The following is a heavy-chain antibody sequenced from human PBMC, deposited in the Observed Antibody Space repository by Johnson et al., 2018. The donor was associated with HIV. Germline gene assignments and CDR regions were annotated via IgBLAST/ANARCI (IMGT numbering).Heavy chain of an antibody. J-gene: IGHJ3*02. CDR3: AREPELVAAFDI. V-gene: IGHV3-30-3*01. Sequence: QLQLVESGGGLVQPGRSLRLSCAASGFTFSSYSIHWVRQALGNGLEWLAVISYDGCNKYYADSVRDRFTISRDNSKNTLYLQMNSLRAEDTAVYYCAREPELVAAFDIWGQGTMVTVSS. CDR1: GFTFSSYS. CDR2: ISYDGCNK. D-gene: IGHD6-13*01.